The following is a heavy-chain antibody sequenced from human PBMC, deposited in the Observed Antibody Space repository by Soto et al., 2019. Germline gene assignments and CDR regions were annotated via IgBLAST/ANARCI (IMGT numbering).Heavy chain of an antibody. Sequence: QVQLVESGGGVVQPGRSLRLSCAASGFTFSSYGMHWVRQAPGKGLEWVAVIWYDGSNKYYADSVKGRFTISRDNSKNTLYLQMNSLRAEDTAVYYCARDPKLQQLGHYYYGMDVWGQGTTVTVSS. D-gene: IGHD6-13*01. V-gene: IGHV3-33*01. J-gene: IGHJ6*02. CDR2: IWYDGSNK. CDR3: ARDPKLQQLGHYYYGMDV. CDR1: GFTFSSYG.